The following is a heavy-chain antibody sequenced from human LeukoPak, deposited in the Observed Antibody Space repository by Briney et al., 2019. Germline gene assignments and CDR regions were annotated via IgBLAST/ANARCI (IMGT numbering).Heavy chain of an antibody. J-gene: IGHJ4*02. CDR2: IIPIFGTA. D-gene: IGHD5-12*01. CDR3: ASEPVATIGPIGHY. CDR1: GGTFSSYA. V-gene: IGHV1-69*06. Sequence: SVKVSCKASGGTFSSYAISWVRQAPGQGLEWMGGIIPIFGTANYAQKFQGRVTITADKSTSTAYMELSSLRSEDTAVYYCASEPVATIGPIGHYWGQGTLVTVSS.